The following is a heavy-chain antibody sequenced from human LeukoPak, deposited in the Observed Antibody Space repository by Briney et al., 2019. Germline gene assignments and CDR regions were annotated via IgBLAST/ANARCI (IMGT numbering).Heavy chain of an antibody. Sequence: GASVKVSCKASGYTFANYDINWVRQATGQGLEWMGWMNPNSGNTGYAQKFQGRVTITRNTSISTANMELSSLRSEDTAVYYCARGRSSSRPGGFDYWGQGTLVTVSS. V-gene: IGHV1-8*03. J-gene: IGHJ4*02. D-gene: IGHD6-13*01. CDR1: GYTFANYD. CDR2: MNPNSGNT. CDR3: ARGRSSSRPGGFDY.